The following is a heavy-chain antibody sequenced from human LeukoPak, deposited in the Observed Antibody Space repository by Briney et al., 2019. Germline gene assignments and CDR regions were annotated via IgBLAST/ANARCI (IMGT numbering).Heavy chain of an antibody. V-gene: IGHV3-21*01. CDR2: ISSSSSYI. D-gene: IGHD2-2*01. CDR3: ARLYCGSSSCYAGDY. Sequence: PGGSLRLSCAASGFTFSSYSMNWVRQAPGKGLEWVSSISSSSSYIYYADSVKGRFTISRDNAENSLYLQMDSLRAEDTAVYYCARLYCGSSSCYAGDYWGQGTLVTVSS. J-gene: IGHJ4*02. CDR1: GFTFSSYS.